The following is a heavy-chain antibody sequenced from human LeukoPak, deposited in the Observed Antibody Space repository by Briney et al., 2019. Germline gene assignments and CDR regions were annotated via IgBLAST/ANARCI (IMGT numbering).Heavy chain of an antibody. J-gene: IGHJ4*02. CDR3: ARYYYYASSGYLY. D-gene: IGHD3-22*01. CDR1: SFIFRNYW. CDR2: IKPDGSEK. Sequence: GGSLRLSCAAWSFIFRNYWMTWVRQAPGKGLEWVANIKPDGSEKKYVDSVQGRFTISRDNAKNSLYLQMHSLSADDTAVYYCARYYYYASSGYLYWGQGTLVTVSS. V-gene: IGHV3-7*01.